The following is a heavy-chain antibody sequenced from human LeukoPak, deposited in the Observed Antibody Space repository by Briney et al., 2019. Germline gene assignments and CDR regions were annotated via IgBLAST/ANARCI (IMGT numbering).Heavy chain of an antibody. J-gene: IGHJ4*02. CDR3: ARGFLGLASPGY. Sequence: GGSLRLSCAASGFTFSSYWMHWVRQAPGKGLVWVSRINSDGSSTSYADSVKGRFTISRDNAKNTLYLQMNRLRAEDTAVYYCARGFLGLASPGYWGQGTLVTVSS. CDR2: INSDGSST. CDR1: GFTFSSYW. D-gene: IGHD6-6*01. V-gene: IGHV3-74*01.